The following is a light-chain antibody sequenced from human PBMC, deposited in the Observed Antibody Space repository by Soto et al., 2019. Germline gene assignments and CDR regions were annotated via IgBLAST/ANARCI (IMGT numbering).Light chain of an antibody. CDR2: LEGSGSY. CDR3: ETWDFNTRV. Sequence: QPVLTQSSSASASLGSSVKLTCTLSSGHSSYIIAWHQQQPGKALRYLMKLEGSGSYNKGSGLPDRFSGFTSGADRYLTISNLQFEDEADYYCETWDFNTRVFGGGTKLTVL. CDR1: SGHSSYI. V-gene: IGLV4-60*02. J-gene: IGLJ3*02.